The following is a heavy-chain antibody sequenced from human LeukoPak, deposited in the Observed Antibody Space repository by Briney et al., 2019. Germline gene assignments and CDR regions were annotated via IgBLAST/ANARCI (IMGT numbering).Heavy chain of an antibody. CDR3: TTDHEVGATNY. J-gene: IGHJ4*02. D-gene: IGHD1-26*01. V-gene: IGHV3-15*01. Sequence: GGSLRLSCAASGFTFSNAWMSWVRQAPGKGLEWVGRIKSKTDGGTTDYAAPVKGRFTISRDDSKNTLYLQMNSPKTEDTAVYYCTTDHEVGATNYWGQGTLVTVSS. CDR2: IKSKTDGGTT. CDR1: GFTFSNAW.